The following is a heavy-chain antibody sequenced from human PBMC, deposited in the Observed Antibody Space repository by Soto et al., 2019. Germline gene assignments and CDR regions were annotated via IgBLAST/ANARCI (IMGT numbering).Heavy chain of an antibody. J-gene: IGHJ6*02. V-gene: IGHV1-69*01. D-gene: IGHD2-2*01. CDR2: IIPIFGTA. Sequence: GQGLEWMGGIIPIFGTADYAQKFQGRVTITADESTSTAYMELSSLRTEDTAVYYCARSKPGYCSSTSCSITVTTDYYYYGMDVWGQGTTVTVSS. CDR3: ARSKPGYCSSTSCSITVTTDYYYYGMDV.